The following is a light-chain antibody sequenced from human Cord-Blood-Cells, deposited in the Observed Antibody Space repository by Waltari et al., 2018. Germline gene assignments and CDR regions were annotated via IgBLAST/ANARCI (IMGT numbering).Light chain of an antibody. Sequence: QSALTQPASVSGSPGQSIPISCTGTSSDVGGYNYVSWYQQHPGQAPKLMIYDVSNRPSGVSNRFSGSKSGNTASLALSGLQAEDEADYYCSSYTSSSTWVFGGGTKLTVL. CDR1: SSDVGGYNY. CDR3: SSYTSSSTWV. V-gene: IGLV2-14*03. J-gene: IGLJ3*02. CDR2: DVS.